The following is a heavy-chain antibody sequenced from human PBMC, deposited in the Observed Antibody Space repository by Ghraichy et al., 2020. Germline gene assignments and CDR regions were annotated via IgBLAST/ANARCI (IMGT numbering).Heavy chain of an antibody. CDR3: SKGGSGSYSGQGFEY. V-gene: IGHV3-30*18. D-gene: IGHD3-10*01. Sequence: GESLNISCAVSGFTFSSYGMHWVRQAPGKGLEWVAFISHDGSYKDYADSVRGRFTISRDNSKNTLELQMNSLRVEDTAVYYCSKGGSGSYSGQGFEYWGQ. J-gene: IGHJ4*02. CDR2: ISHDGSYK. CDR1: GFTFSSYG.